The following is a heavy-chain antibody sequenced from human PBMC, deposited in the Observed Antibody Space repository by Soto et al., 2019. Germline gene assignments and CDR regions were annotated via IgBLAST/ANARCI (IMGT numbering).Heavy chain of an antibody. J-gene: IGHJ6*02. D-gene: IGHD3-22*01. V-gene: IGHV3-23*01. CDR1: GFTFSSYA. CDR3: AKDLSSGPYYYYGMDV. CDR2: ISGSGGST. Sequence: GGSLRLSCAASGFTFSSYAMSWVRQDPGKGLKWVSAISGSGGSTYYADSVKGRFTISRDNSKNTLYLQMNSLRAEDTAVYYCAKDLSSGPYYYYGMDVWGQGTTVTVSS.